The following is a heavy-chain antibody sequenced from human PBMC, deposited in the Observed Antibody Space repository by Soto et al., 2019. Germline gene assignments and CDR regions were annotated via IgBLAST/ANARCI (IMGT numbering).Heavy chain of an antibody. CDR1: GFTFSDYY. J-gene: IGHJ3*02. Sequence: PGGSLRLSCAASGFTFSDYYMSWIRQAPGKGLEWVSYISSSSSYTNYADSVKGRFTISRDNAKNSLYLQMNSLRAEDTAVYYCARRMGGAAAAKGAFDIWGQGIMVTVSS. CDR2: ISSSSSYT. V-gene: IGHV3-11*06. CDR3: ARRMGGAAAAKGAFDI. D-gene: IGHD6-13*01.